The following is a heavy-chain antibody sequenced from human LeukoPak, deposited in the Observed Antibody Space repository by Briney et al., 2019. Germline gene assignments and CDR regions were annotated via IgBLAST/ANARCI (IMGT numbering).Heavy chain of an antibody. CDR1: GYSITNDYY. CDR2: THHSGSS. CDR3: VRLGDNLSFDY. Sequence: SETLSLTCAVSGYSITNDYYWGCIRQPPGKGLGWIGNTHHSGSSYYNPSLKSRVTMSVDTSKNQFSLNLSSVTAADTAVYYCVRLGDNLSFDYWGQGTLVTVSS. V-gene: IGHV4-38-2*01. J-gene: IGHJ4*02. D-gene: IGHD4/OR15-4a*01.